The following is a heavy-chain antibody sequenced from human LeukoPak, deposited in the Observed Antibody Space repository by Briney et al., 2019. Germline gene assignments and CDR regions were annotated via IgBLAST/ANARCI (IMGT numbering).Heavy chain of an antibody. CDR3: ARDSDTYDYVWGSYRFDY. Sequence: ASVKVPCKASGYTFTGYYMHWVRQAPGQGLEWMGRINPNSGGTNYAQKVQGRVTMTRYTSISTAYMELSRLRSDDTAVYYCARDSDTYDYVWGSYRFDYWGQGTLVTVPS. D-gene: IGHD3-16*02. J-gene: IGHJ4*02. CDR1: GYTFTGYY. V-gene: IGHV1-2*06. CDR2: INPNSGGT.